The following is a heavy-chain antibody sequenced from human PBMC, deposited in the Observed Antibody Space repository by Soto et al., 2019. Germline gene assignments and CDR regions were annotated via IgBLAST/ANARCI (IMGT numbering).Heavy chain of an antibody. D-gene: IGHD3-10*01. CDR1: GYTYTRYG. CDR2: ISAYNGNT. V-gene: IGHV1-18*01. Sequence: GASVKVSFKAPGYTYTRYGISWVLQAPGQGVEWMGWISAYNGNTNYAQKLQGRVTMTTDTSTSTAYMELRSLRSDDTAVYYCGRGGLGDTDAFDIWGQGTMVTVSS. J-gene: IGHJ3*02. CDR3: GRGGLGDTDAFDI.